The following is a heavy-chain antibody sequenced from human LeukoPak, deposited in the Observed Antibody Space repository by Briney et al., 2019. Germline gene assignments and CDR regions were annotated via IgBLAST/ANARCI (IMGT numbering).Heavy chain of an antibody. D-gene: IGHD2-15*01. Sequence: GGSLRLSCAASGFTFSSYSMNWVRQAPGKGLEWVSYISSSSSTIYYADSVKGRFTISRDNAKNSLYLQMNSLRDEDTAVYYCARGGAGRYCSGGSCYQREDYWGPGTLVTVSS. CDR2: ISSSSSTI. CDR3: ARGGAGRYCSGGSCYQREDY. CDR1: GFTFSSYS. V-gene: IGHV3-48*02. J-gene: IGHJ4*02.